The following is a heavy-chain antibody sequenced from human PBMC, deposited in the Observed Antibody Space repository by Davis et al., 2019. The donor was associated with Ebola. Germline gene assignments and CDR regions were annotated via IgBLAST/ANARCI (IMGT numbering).Heavy chain of an antibody. CDR1: GLTFSSYA. D-gene: IGHD3-3*01. CDR2: ISGRGGTT. Sequence: GESLKISCAASGLTFSSYAMNWVRQAPGKGLEWVSAISGRGGTTYYAYSVRGRFTISRDNSKNTLYFQMDSLRAEDTAVYYCAKINFRFWDFWGQGALVTVSS. CDR3: AKINFRFWDF. V-gene: IGHV3-23*01. J-gene: IGHJ4*02.